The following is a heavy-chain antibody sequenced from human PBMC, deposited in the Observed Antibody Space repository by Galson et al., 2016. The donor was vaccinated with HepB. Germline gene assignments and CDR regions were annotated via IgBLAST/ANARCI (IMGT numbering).Heavy chain of an antibody. D-gene: IGHD5-18*01. V-gene: IGHV3-73*01. CDR1: GLNFNDSA. J-gene: IGHJ4*02. CDR3: TRRADTAMDY. CDR2: IRSKAKNYAT. Sequence: SLRLSCAASGLNFNDSAIHWVRQASGKGLEWLGHIRSKAKNYATAYTASLKGRFTISRDDSKNTAFLHMNSLKIDDTALYYCTRRADTAMDYWGQGTPVTVPS.